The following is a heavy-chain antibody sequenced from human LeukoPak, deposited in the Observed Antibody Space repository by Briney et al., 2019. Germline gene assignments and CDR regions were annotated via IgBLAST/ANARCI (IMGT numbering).Heavy chain of an antibody. V-gene: IGHV3-74*01. CDR2: IDGDGRIT. D-gene: IGHD1-1*01. Sequence: PGGSLRLSCEGSGFRFSGYWMHWVRQVPGQGLVWVSHIDGDGRITNYGDSVKGRFTISRDNAKNILYLQMNSLRAEDTAVYYCARDSPRTGPWGQGILVTVSS. CDR3: ARDSPRTGP. J-gene: IGHJ5*02. CDR1: GFRFSGYW.